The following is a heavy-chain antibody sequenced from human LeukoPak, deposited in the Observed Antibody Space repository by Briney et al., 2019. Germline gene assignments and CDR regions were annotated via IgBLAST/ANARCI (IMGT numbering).Heavy chain of an antibody. Sequence: SETLSLTCTVSVGSINNYYWNWIRQPPGKGLERSGYIHYTGTPTYNPSLESRVAISLDMSKNQFSLKVNSVTAADTAVYYCARYFDSSGRWYFHMDVWGKGTTVTVSS. CDR2: IHYTGTP. D-gene: IGHD3-22*01. V-gene: IGHV4-59*01. CDR1: VGSINNYY. CDR3: ARYFDSSGRWYFHMDV. J-gene: IGHJ6*03.